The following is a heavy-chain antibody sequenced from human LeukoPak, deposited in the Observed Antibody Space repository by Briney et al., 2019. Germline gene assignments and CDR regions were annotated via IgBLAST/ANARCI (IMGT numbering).Heavy chain of an antibody. CDR2: IKHSGST. CDR3: AISLGIAEDY. J-gene: IGHJ4*02. Sequence: SETLSLTCAVYGGSFSGYYWSWIRQPPGKGLEWIGEIKHSGSTNYNPSLKSRVTISVDTSKNQFSLKLSSVTAADTAVYYCAISLGIAEDYWGQGTLVTVSS. V-gene: IGHV4-34*01. D-gene: IGHD6-13*01. CDR1: GGSFSGYY.